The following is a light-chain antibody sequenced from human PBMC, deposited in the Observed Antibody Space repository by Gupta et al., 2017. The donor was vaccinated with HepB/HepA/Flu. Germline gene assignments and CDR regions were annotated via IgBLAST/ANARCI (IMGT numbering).Light chain of an antibody. J-gene: IGKJ3*01. CDR3: QQYGSSPFT. Sequence: IVLTQSPATLSLSPGERATLSCRASQSVSSSFLAWYQQKPGQAPRLLIYGASSRATGIPDRFSGSVSGTDFTLTITRLEPEDIAVYYCQQYGSSPFTFGPGTKVDIK. V-gene: IGKV3-20*01. CDR1: QSVSSSF. CDR2: GAS.